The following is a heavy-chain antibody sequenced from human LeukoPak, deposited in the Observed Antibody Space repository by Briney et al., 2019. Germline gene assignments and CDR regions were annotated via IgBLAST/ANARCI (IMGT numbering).Heavy chain of an antibody. J-gene: IGHJ5*02. Sequence: GGSMRLSCGSSGSTFGYNWMQWVRQGRGRGLVWISRINSDGGGAIYADSVKGRFTVSRDNAKNTLYLQMNSLRAEDTAVYYCARDVPHNWFDTWGQGTLVTVSS. CDR3: ARDVPHNWFDT. CDR2: INSDGGGA. V-gene: IGHV3-74*01. CDR1: GSTFGYNW.